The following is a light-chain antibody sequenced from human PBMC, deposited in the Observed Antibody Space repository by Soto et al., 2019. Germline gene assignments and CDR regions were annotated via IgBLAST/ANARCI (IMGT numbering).Light chain of an antibody. CDR2: DAS. CDR3: QQYNSYSPLT. V-gene: IGKV1-5*01. CDR1: LSMCRW. J-gene: IGKJ4*01. Sequence: DIPMTQSPSTLSASVGDRVTITCRASLSMCRWLAWYQQKPGKAPKLLIYDASSLEGGVPSRFSGSGSGTEFTLTINNLQPDDFATYYCQQYNSYSPLTFGGGTKVDIK.